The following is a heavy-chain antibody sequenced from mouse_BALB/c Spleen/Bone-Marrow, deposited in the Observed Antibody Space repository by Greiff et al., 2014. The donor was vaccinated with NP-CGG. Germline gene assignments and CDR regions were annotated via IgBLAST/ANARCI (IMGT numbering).Heavy chain of an antibody. Sequence: EVKLVESGPSLVKPSQTLSLTCSVTGDSITNGYWNWIRKFPGNKLEYMGYINYSGSTYYNPSLESRISITRDTSKNQFFLQLNSVTTEDTATYYCVRSGYYGSYPASYWGQGTLVTVSA. V-gene: IGHV3-8*02. CDR1: GDSITNGY. J-gene: IGHJ3*01. CDR2: INYSGST. CDR3: VRSGYYGSYPASY. D-gene: IGHD2-1*01.